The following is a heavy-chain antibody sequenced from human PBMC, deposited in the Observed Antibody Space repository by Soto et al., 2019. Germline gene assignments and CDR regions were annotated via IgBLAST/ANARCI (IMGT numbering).Heavy chain of an antibody. CDR3: ARDRIPTGLDV. Sequence: EVQLVESGGGLVQPGGSLRLSCAASGFTVSSNYMSWVRQAPGKGLEWVSVIYSGGSTYYADSVKGRFTISRDNSKNTLYLKMNSLRAEDTAVYYWARDRIPTGLDVWGQGHTVTVSS. CDR2: IYSGGST. V-gene: IGHV3-66*01. J-gene: IGHJ6*02. CDR1: GFTVSSNY.